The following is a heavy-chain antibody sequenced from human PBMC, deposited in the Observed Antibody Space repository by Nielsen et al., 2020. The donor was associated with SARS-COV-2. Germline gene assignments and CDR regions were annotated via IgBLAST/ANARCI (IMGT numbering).Heavy chain of an antibody. Sequence: ASVKVSCKASGYTFTSYDINWVRQAPGQGLEWMGWMSHNSGNIGYAQKFQGRLTVTRNISTSTVYMELSSLRSDDTAVYFCAREDVGRDGTSWLDHWGQGALVTVSS. CDR3: AREDVGRDGTSWLDH. V-gene: IGHV1-8*01. CDR2: MSHNSGNI. D-gene: IGHD5-24*01. J-gene: IGHJ5*02. CDR1: GYTFTSYD.